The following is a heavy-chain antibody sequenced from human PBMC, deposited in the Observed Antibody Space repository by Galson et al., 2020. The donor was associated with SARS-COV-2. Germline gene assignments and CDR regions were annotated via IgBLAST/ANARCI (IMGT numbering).Heavy chain of an antibody. CDR2: IYYSGST. Sequence: SETLSLTCTVSGGSISSYYWRWIRQPRGKGLEWLGYIYYSGSTNYNPSPKSRVTISVGTSKNQFSLKLSSVPAADTAVYYCARGFDYWGQGTLVTVSS. CDR3: ARGFDY. V-gene: IGHV4-59*13. CDR1: GGSISSYY. J-gene: IGHJ4*02.